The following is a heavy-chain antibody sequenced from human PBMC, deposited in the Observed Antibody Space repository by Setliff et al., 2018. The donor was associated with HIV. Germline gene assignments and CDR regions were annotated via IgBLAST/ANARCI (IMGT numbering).Heavy chain of an antibody. D-gene: IGHD2-15*01. J-gene: IGHJ3*02. V-gene: IGHV1-8*02. CDR3: ASEPPRSYCSGGSCPSFDAFDI. CDR2: MMPSSGNT. Sequence: ASVKVSCKASGYTFTSYDINWVRQATGQGLEWMGWMMPSSGNTGYAQKFQGRLTMTRNTSISTAYMELSGLISEDAAVYYCASEPPRSYCSGGSCPSFDAFDIWGQGTMVTVSS. CDR1: GYTFTSYD.